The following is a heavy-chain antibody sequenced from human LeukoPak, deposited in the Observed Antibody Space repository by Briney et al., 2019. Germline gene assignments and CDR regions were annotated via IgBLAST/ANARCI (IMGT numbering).Heavy chain of an antibody. D-gene: IGHD6-19*01. Sequence: ASVKVSCKASGYTFTSYGISWVRQAPGQGLEWMGWISAYNGNTNYAQKLQGRVTMTTDTSTSTAYMELRSLRSDDTAVYYCARGTNPYKIAVADLFDYWGQGTLVTVSS. CDR3: ARGTNPYKIAVADLFDY. J-gene: IGHJ4*02. V-gene: IGHV1-18*01. CDR1: GYTFTSYG. CDR2: ISAYNGNT.